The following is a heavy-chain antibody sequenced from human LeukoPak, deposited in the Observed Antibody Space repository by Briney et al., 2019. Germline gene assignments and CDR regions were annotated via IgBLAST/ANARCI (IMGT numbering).Heavy chain of an antibody. D-gene: IGHD4-11*01. CDR1: GGSFSGYY. J-gene: IGHJ6*02. CDR2: INHSGST. CDR3: ASPMTTDYYYYYGMDV. V-gene: IGHV4-34*01. Sequence: SETLSLTCAVYGGSFSGYYWSWIRQPPGKGLEWIGEINHSGSTNYNPSLKSRVTISVDTSKNQFSLKLSSVTAADTAVYYCASPMTTDYYYYYGMDVWGQGTTVTVSS.